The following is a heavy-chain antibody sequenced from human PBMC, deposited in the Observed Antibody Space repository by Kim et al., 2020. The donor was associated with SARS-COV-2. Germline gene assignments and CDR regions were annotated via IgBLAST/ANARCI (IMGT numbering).Heavy chain of an antibody. CDR1: GFSFRDSW. CDR3: ARDRTAGNDWY. Sequence: GGSLRLSCAASGFSFRDSWMNWVRQAPGKGLEWVAVIKQDERDVYYMDSVKGRFTISRDNAKNSLYLQMNSLRVEDTAIYYCARDRTAGNDWYWGQGTLV. J-gene: IGHJ4*02. CDR2: IKQDERDV. V-gene: IGHV3-7*03. D-gene: IGHD1-1*01.